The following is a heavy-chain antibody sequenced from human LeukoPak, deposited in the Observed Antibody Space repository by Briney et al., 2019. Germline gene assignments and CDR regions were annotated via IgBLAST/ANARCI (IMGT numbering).Heavy chain of an antibody. CDR1: GFTFSDYY. CDR2: ISGSGGST. Sequence: GGSLRLSCAASGFTFSDYYMSWIRQAPGKGLEWVSAISGSGGSTYYADSVKGRFTISRDNSKNTLYLQMNSLSAEDTAVYYCAKEDSSSSLWFDPWGQGTLVTVSS. CDR3: AKEDSSSSLWFDP. V-gene: IGHV3-23*01. D-gene: IGHD6-6*01. J-gene: IGHJ5*02.